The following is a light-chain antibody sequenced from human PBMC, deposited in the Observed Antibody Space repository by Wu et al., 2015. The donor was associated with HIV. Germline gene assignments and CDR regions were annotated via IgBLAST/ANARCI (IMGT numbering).Light chain of an antibody. Sequence: EIVLTQSPATLSLSPGERATLSCRASQSVSSSLAWYQQKPGQAPRPLIYDASNRATGIPARFSGSGSGTDFTLTISSLEPEDFAVCYCHQRSNWPWTFGQGTKVEIK. V-gene: IGKV3-11*01. CDR1: QSVSSS. CDR2: DAS. CDR3: HQRSNWPWT. J-gene: IGKJ1*01.